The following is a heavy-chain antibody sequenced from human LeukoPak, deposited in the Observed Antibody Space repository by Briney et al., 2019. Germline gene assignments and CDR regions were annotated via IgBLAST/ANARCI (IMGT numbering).Heavy chain of an antibody. J-gene: IGHJ4*02. D-gene: IGHD4-23*01. Sequence: GGSLRLSCAASGFTFSSYAMSWVRQAPGKGLEWVSAISGSGGSTYYADSVKGRFTISRDNSKNTLYLQMNSLRAEDTAVYYCAKDTEYTWASHTTVVTPDYWGQGTLVTVSS. CDR1: GFTFSSYA. CDR2: ISGSGGST. CDR3: AKDTEYTWASHTTVVTPDY. V-gene: IGHV3-23*01.